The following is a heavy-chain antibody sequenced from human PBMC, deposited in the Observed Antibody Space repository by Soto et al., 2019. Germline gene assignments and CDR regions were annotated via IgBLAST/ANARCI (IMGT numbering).Heavy chain of an antibody. V-gene: IGHV3-23*01. CDR1: GFTFRIYA. J-gene: IGHJ4*02. CDR3: AKDTAYDSSGYYGSLNYYFDN. CDR2: ISGSGSKT. Sequence: PGGSLRLSCAASGFTFRIYAMGWVRQAPGKGLEWASDISGSGSKTYATDSVKGRFTISRNNSKSTLYLQMNSLRAEDTAVYYCAKDTAYDSSGYYGSLNYYFDNWGQGTLVTVSS. D-gene: IGHD3-22*01.